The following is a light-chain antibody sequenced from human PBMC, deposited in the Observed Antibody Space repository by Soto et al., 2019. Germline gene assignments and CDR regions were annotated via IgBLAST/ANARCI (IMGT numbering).Light chain of an antibody. CDR1: QTVSSN. CDR3: QHYNSYSEA. V-gene: IGKV3-15*01. Sequence: EIVMTQSPATLSVSPGERATLSCRASQTVSSNLAWYQQKPGQAPRLLIYGASTRATGIPGRFSGSGSGTEFTLTISSLQPDDFATYYCQHYNSYSEAFGQGTKVDIK. CDR2: GAS. J-gene: IGKJ1*01.